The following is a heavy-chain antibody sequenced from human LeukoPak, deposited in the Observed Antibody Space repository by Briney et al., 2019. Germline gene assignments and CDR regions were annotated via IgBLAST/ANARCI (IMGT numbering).Heavy chain of an antibody. CDR2: ISSDASIT. V-gene: IGHV3-74*01. CDR1: GFTFSTYW. J-gene: IGHJ6*03. Sequence: GGSLRLSCAASGFTFSTYWMHWVRQDPGKGLVWVSRISSDASITSYADPVKGRFTISRDNAKNSLYLQLNSLKAEDTAVYYCASAAQDYYYYYMDVWGKGTTVTVSS. CDR3: ASAAQDYYYYYMDV.